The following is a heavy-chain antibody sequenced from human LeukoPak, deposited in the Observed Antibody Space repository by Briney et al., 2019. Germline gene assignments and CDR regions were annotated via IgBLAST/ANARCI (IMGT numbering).Heavy chain of an antibody. D-gene: IGHD3-3*01. CDR3: ARLTPGYYDFWSGQRPFDY. CDR1: GYTFTGYY. J-gene: IGHJ4*02. V-gene: IGHV1-2*06. Sequence: ASVKVSCKASGYTFTGYYMHWGRQAPGQGLEWMGRINPNSGGTNYAQKFQGRVTMTRDTSISTAYMELSRLRSDDTAVYYCARLTPGYYDFWSGQRPFDYWGQGTLVTVSS. CDR2: INPNSGGT.